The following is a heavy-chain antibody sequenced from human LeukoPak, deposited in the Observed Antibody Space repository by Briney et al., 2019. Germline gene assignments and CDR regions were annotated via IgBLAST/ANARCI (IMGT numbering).Heavy chain of an antibody. V-gene: IGHV5-51*01. CDR1: GDTLLKSW. CDR2: INPDDSEI. D-gene: IGHD2-21*01. J-gene: IGHJ5*01. Sequence: GESLKISCKGFGDTLLKSWIGWVRQVPGKGLEWMGIINPDDSEIRYSPSFQGQVTISVDRSTKTAYLQWRSLGASDTALYYCSRPVMCTTASCSHDSWGQGTLVTVSS. CDR3: SRPVMCTTASCSHDS.